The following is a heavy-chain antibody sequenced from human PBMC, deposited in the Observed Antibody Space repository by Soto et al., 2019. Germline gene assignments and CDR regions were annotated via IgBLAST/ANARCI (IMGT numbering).Heavy chain of an antibody. J-gene: IGHJ2*01. CDR2: INAGNGNT. CDR1: GYTFTSYA. V-gene: IGHV1-3*01. Sequence: QVPLVQSGAEVKKPGASVKVSCKASGYTFTSYAMHWVRQAPGQRLEWMGWINAGNGNTKYSQKFQGRVTITRDTSASTAYMELSSLRSEDTAVYYCARDATGDSPLWYFDLWGRGTLVTVSS. CDR3: ARDATGDSPLWYFDL. D-gene: IGHD7-27*01.